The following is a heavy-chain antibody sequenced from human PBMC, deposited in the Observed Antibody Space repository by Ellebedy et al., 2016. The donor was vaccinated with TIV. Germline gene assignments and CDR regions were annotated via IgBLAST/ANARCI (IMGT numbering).Heavy chain of an antibody. CDR1: GGSISGRY. CDR3: ARELLMAALGYGLDV. J-gene: IGHJ6*02. CDR2: IYPTGSA. Sequence: SETLSLTXTVSGGSISGRYWSWVRQPAGKGLEWIGRIYPTGSAHYNPSLMSRVTMSVDTSKNQFSVKLSSVTAADTAVYFCARELLMAALGYGLDVWGPGTAVTVSS. V-gene: IGHV4-4*07. D-gene: IGHD2-8*01.